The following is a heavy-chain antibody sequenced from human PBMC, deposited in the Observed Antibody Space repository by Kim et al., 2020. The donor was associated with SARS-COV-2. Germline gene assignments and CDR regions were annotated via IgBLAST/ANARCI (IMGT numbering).Heavy chain of an antibody. J-gene: IGHJ1*01. V-gene: IGHV3-53*01. CDR3: VSSGWYVYFQH. CDR1: GFTVSSNY. D-gene: IGHD6-19*01. CDR2: IYSGGST. Sequence: GGSLRLSCAASGFTVSSNYMSWVRQAPGKGLEWVSVIYSGGSTYYADSVKGRFTISRDNSKNTLYLQMNSLRAEDTAVYYCVSSGWYVYFQHWGQGTLVTVSS.